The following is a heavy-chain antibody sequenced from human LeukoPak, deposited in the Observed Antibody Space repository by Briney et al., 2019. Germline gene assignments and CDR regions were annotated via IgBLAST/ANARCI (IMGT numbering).Heavy chain of an antibody. CDR1: GGSISSYF. CDR2: INHSGST. CDR3: ARGRTITIFGVVRQRQDAFDI. V-gene: IGHV4-34*01. J-gene: IGHJ3*02. Sequence: SETLSLTCTVSGGSISSYFWSWIRQPPGKGLEWIGEINHSGSTNYNPSLKSRVTISVDTSKNQFSLKLSSVTAADTAVYYCARGRTITIFGVVRQRQDAFDIWGQGTMVTVSS. D-gene: IGHD3-3*01.